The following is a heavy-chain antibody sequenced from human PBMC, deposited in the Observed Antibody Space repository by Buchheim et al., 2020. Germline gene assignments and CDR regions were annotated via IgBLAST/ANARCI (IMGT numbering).Heavy chain of an antibody. V-gene: IGHV1-8*01. J-gene: IGHJ6*02. CDR3: ARITDYYDSSGYSKTNYYYYGMDV. D-gene: IGHD3-22*01. CDR2: MNPNSGNT. Sequence: QVQLVQSGAEVKKPGASVKVSCKASGYTFTSYDINSVRQATGQGLEWMGWMNPNSGNTGYAQKFQGRVTMTRNTSISTAYMELSSLRSEDTAVYYCARITDYYDSSGYSKTNYYYYGMDVWGQGTT. CDR1: GYTFTSYD.